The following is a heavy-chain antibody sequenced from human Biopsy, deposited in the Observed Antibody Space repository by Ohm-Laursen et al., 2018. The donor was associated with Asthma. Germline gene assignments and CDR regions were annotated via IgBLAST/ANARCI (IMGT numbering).Heavy chain of an antibody. Sequence: TLSLTCSLSSGSGGYMRSGNYYWGWIRQPPGKGLEWIGSIYYSGTTYYNPSLESRVTGSADTSKNQFSLKLTSVTAADTAVYYCVRGSSSWHHGPFHCYYGLDVWGQGTTATVSS. CDR1: SGSGGYMRSGNYY. D-gene: IGHD6-13*01. J-gene: IGHJ6*02. CDR3: VRGSSSWHHGPFHCYYGLDV. CDR2: IYYSGTT. V-gene: IGHV4-39*01.